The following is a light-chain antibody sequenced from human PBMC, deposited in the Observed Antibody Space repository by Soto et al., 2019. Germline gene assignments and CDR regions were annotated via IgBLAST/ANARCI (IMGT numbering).Light chain of an antibody. CDR1: QSVSTN. CDR3: QQRSNWPPYT. V-gene: IGKV3-11*01. J-gene: IGKJ2*01. Sequence: EIVLTQSPATLSLSPGERATLSCRASQSVSTNLAWYQQKPGQAPRLLIYDASDRATGIPARFSGSGSGTDFTLTISSLEPEDFAVYYCQQRSNWPPYTFGHGTKLEIK. CDR2: DAS.